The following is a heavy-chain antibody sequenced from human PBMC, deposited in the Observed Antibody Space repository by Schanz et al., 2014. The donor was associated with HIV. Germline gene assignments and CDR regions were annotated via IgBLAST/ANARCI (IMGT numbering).Heavy chain of an antibody. CDR1: GFTLSNSA. CDR2: ISFDGSNK. Sequence: QVQMVESGGGVVQPGRSLRLSCAASGFTLSNSAMHWVRQAPGKGLEWVAIISFDGSNKYYADSVKGRFTISRDNAKNSLYLQMNRLRAEDTAVYYCARGSGPYYYYYGMDVWGQGTTVTVSS. J-gene: IGHJ6*02. D-gene: IGHD3-10*01. V-gene: IGHV3-30-3*01. CDR3: ARGSGPYYYYYGMDV.